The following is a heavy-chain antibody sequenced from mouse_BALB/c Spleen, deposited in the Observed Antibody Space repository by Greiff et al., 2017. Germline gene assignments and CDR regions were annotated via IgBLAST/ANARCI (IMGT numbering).Heavy chain of an antibody. CDR3: ARLVLRPAWFAY. D-gene: IGHD1-2*01. J-gene: IGHJ3*01. Sequence: VKLVESGPGLVAPSQSLSITCTVSGFSLTSYGVHWVRQPPGKGLEWLGVIWAGGSTNYNSALMSRLSISKDNSKSQVFLKMNSLQTDDTAMYYCARLVLRPAWFAYWGQGTLVTVSA. CDR1: GFSLTSYG. V-gene: IGHV2-9*02. CDR2: IWAGGST.